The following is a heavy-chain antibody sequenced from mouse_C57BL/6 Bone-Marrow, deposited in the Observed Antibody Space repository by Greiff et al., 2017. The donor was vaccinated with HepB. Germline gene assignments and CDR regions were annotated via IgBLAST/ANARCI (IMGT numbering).Heavy chain of an antibody. Sequence: QVQLQQPGAELVKPGASVKLSCKASGYTFTSYWMQWVKQRPGQGLEWIGEIDPSDSYTNYNQKFKGKATLTVDTSSSTAYMPLSSLTSEDSAVYYCANYDTFDYWGQGTTLTVSS. D-gene: IGHD2-3*01. J-gene: IGHJ2*01. CDR1: GYTFTSYW. CDR2: IDPSDSYT. V-gene: IGHV1-50*01. CDR3: ANYDTFDY.